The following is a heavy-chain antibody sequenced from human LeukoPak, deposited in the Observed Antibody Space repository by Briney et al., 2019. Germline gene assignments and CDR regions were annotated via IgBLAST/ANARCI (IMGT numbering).Heavy chain of an antibody. V-gene: IGHV4-4*07. CDR1: GGSISNYY. CDR3: ARNASSLGAGAFDI. Sequence: SETLSLTCTVSGGSISNYYWSWIRQPAGKGLEWIGRFYTSGSTNYNPSLKSRVTMSVDKSKNQFSLKLSSVTAADTAVYYCARNASSLGAGAFDIWGQGTMVTVSS. D-gene: IGHD2-2*01. J-gene: IGHJ3*02. CDR2: FYTSGST.